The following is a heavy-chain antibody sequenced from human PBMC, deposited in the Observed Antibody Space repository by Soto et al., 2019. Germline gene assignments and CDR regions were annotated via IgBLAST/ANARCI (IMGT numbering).Heavy chain of an antibody. CDR3: ARHCCSCGGVNDYYYYYGMYV. CDR1: GYSFTSYW. D-gene: IGHD2-15*01. Sequence: GASLKISCKGSGYSFTSYWIGWVRQMPGKGLEWMGIIYPGDSDTRYSPPFQGQVTISADTSISTAYLQWSSLKASDPAMSYRARHCCSCGGVNDYYYYYGMYVWCQGTMVTVSS. V-gene: IGHV5-51*01. J-gene: IGHJ6*02. CDR2: IYPGDSDT.